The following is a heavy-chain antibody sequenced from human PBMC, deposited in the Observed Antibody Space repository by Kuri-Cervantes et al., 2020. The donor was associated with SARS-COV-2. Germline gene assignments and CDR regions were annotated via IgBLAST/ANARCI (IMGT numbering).Heavy chain of an antibody. CDR1: GGSFSGYY. Sequence: ESLKISCAVYGGSFSGYYRSWIRQPPGKGLEWSGEINHSGSTNYNPSLKSRVTISVDTSKNQFSLKLSSVTAADTAVYYCARHIVVVPAAPNWFDPWGQGTLVTVSS. D-gene: IGHD2-2*01. CDR3: ARHIVVVPAAPNWFDP. J-gene: IGHJ5*02. CDR2: INHSGST. V-gene: IGHV4-34*01.